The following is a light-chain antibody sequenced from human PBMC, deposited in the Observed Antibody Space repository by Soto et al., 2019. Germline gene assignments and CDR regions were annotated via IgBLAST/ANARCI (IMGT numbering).Light chain of an antibody. V-gene: IGLV2-11*01. Sequence: QSALSHHRSVCWSPGHSVTISCTGGSRDYVSCYQQYPGKAPKLIIYDVIRRPSGVPDRFSGSRSDNTASLTISGLQAEDEADYYCCSYGSYNYVFGQGTKVTVL. J-gene: IGLJ1*01. CDR2: DVI. CDR1: SRDY. CDR3: CSYGSYNYV.